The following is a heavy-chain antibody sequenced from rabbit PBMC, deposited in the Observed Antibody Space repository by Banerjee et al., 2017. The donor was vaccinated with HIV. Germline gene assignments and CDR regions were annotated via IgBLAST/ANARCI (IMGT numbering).Heavy chain of an antibody. CDR1: GIDFSSYGY. J-gene: IGHJ3*01. CDR3: ARGVL. CDR2: IYTSSGNT. Sequence: QSLEESGGDLVKPEGTLTLTCKASGIDFSSYGYMCWVRQAPGKGLELIACIYTSSGNTVYASWAKGRFTISKASWTTVTLQMTSLAAADTATYFCARGVLWGQGTLVTVS. D-gene: IGHD3-1*01. V-gene: IGHV1S40*01.